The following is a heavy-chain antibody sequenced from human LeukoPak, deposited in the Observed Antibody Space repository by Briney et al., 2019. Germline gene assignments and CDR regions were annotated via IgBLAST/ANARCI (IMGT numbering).Heavy chain of an antibody. D-gene: IGHD3-3*01. CDR1: GGSISSYY. CDR2: IYYSGST. V-gene: IGHV4-59*08. J-gene: IGHJ4*02. Sequence: PSETLSLTCTVSGGSISSYYWSWIRQPPGKGLEWIGYIYYSGSTNYNPSLKSRVTISVDTSKNQFSLKLSSVTAADTAVYYCAINFGVVINLEYYFDYWGQGTLVTVSS. CDR3: AINFGVVINLEYYFDY.